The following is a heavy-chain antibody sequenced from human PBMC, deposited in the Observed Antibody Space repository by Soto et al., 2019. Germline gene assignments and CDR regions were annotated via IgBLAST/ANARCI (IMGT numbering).Heavy chain of an antibody. D-gene: IGHD3-10*01. V-gene: IGHV3-9*01. CDR1: GFTFDDYA. CDR2: ISWNSGSI. Sequence: SGGSLRLSCAASGFTFDDYAMHWVRQAPGKGLEWVSGISWNSGSIGYADSVKGRFTISRDNAKNSLYLQMNSLRAEDTALYYCAKDSGYYYGSGSYYNWGQGTLVTVSS. CDR3: AKDSGYYYGSGSYYN. J-gene: IGHJ4*02.